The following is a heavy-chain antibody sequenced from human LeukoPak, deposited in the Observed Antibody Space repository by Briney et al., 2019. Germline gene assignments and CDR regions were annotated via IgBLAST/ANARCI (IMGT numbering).Heavy chain of an antibody. CDR2: IYPGDSDT. V-gene: IGHV5-51*01. CDR1: GYRFTNYW. D-gene: IGHD3-22*01. Sequence: GESLKISCKGSGYRFTNYWVGWVRQMPGRGLQWMTIIYPGDSDTRYSPSFQGQVTISADRSISTAYLQWSSLKASDTAMYYCARALKGGGYSEYYFDYWGQGSLVTVSS. J-gene: IGHJ4*02. CDR3: ARALKGGGYSEYYFDY.